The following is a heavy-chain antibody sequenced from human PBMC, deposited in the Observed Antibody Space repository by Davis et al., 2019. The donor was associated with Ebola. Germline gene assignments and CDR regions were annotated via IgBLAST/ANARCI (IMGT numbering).Heavy chain of an antibody. D-gene: IGHD2/OR15-2a*01. Sequence: MPSETLSLTCTVSGGSISSYYWSWIRQPPGTGLEWIGYIFYSGSTHSNPSLKSRFTISVDTSKNQFSLKLSAVTAADTAVYYCARSPFPGGIDYWGQGTLVTVSS. CDR2: IFYSGST. J-gene: IGHJ4*02. V-gene: IGHV4-59*01. CDR3: ARSPFPGGIDY. CDR1: GGSISSYY.